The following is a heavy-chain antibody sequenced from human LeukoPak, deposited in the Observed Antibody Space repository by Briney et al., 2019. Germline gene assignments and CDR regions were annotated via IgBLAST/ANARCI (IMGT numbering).Heavy chain of an antibody. D-gene: IGHD3-22*01. J-gene: IGHJ4*02. CDR3: ARDSGGGPDTSGYSGY. CDR1: GFTFSGYG. CDR2: IWYDGSNK. V-gene: IGHV3-33*01. Sequence: TGRSLRLSCSASGFTFSGYGMHWVRQAPGKGLEWVAVIWYDGSNKYYADSVKGRFTISRDNSKNTLYLQMNSPRADDTAVYYCARDSGGGPDTSGYSGYWGQGTLVTVSS.